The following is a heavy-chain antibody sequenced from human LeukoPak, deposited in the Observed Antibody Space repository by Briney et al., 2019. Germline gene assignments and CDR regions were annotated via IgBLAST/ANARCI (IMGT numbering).Heavy chain of an antibody. D-gene: IGHD6-13*01. Sequence: SETLSLTCTVSGGSISSSSYYWGWIRQPPGKGLDWIGSIYYSGSTYYNPSLKSRVTISVDTSKNQFSLKLSSVTAADTAVYYCARDIAAASAAYDIWGQGTMVTVSS. CDR2: IYYSGST. CDR3: ARDIAAASAAYDI. J-gene: IGHJ3*02. V-gene: IGHV4-39*07. CDR1: GGSISSSSYY.